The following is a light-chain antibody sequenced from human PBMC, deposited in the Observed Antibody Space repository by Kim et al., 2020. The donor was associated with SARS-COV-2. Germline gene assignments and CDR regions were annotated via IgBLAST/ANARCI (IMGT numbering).Light chain of an antibody. J-gene: IGKJ1*01. CDR2: AAS. Sequence: SPGERVTLSCRASQSVSNLLAWYQHKPGQAPRLLIDAASTRATGVPARFSGSGTGTDFTLTISRLEPEDFAVYYCQQYGSSPSWTFGQGTKVDIK. CDR1: QSVSNL. CDR3: QQYGSSPSWT. V-gene: IGKV3-20*01.